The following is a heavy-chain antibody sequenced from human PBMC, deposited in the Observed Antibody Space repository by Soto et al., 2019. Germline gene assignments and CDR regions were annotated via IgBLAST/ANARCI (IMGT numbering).Heavy chain of an antibody. CDR3: ARDRCTNGVCHGEYWFDP. J-gene: IGHJ5*02. Sequence: QVQLVQSGADVKKPGSSVKVSCKASGGTFSSYTISWVRQAPGQGLEWMGRIIPILGIANYAQKFQGRVTITADKSTSTAYMELSSLRSEDTAVYYCARDRCTNGVCHGEYWFDPWGQGTLVTVSS. D-gene: IGHD2-8*01. CDR1: GGTFSSYT. V-gene: IGHV1-69*08. CDR2: IIPILGIA.